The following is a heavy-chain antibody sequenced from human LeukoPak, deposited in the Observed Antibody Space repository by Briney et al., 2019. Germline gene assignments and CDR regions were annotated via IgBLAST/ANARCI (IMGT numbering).Heavy chain of an antibody. Sequence: GASVKVSCKASGYTFTNYDIHWVRQATGQGPEWMGWISPTSGNTGYAQKFQGRATITRITSITTAYMDLSSLRSEDTAVYYCAKQVGGYSYGPIDYWGQGTLVTVSS. J-gene: IGHJ4*02. CDR2: ISPTSGNT. V-gene: IGHV1-8*03. CDR3: AKQVGGYSYGPIDY. CDR1: GYTFTNYD. D-gene: IGHD5-18*01.